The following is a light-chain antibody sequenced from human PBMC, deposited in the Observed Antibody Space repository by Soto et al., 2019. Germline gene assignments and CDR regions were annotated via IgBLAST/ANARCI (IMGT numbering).Light chain of an antibody. CDR2: HAS. CDR3: QQRYSWPPLT. CDR1: QSVSSY. J-gene: IGKJ4*01. V-gene: IGKV3-11*01. Sequence: EIVLTQSPATLSLSPGERATLSCRASQSVSSYLQWYQQNPGQAPRLLIYHASNRAAGIPARFIGSGSGTDFTLTISSLEPEDFAVYYCQQRYSWPPLTFGGGTKVEIK.